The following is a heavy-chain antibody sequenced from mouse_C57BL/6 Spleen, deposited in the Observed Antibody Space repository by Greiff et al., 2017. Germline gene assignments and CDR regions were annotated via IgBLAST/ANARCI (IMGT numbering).Heavy chain of an antibody. CDR2: INPGSGGT. J-gene: IGHJ2*01. V-gene: IGHV1-54*01. Sequence: QVQLKESGAELVRPGTSVKVSCKASGYAFTNYLIEWVKQRPGQGLEWIGVINPGSGGTSYNEKFKGKATLTADKSSSTAYMQLSSLTSEDSAVYVCARGDGYYFDYWGQGTTLTVSS. CDR1: GYAFTNYL. D-gene: IGHD2-3*01. CDR3: ARGDGYYFDY.